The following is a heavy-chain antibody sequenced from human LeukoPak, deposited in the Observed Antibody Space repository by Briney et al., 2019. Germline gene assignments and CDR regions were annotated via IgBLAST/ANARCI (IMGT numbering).Heavy chain of an antibody. CDR1: GYTFTGYY. CDR2: INPNSGGT. Sequence: ASVKVSCKASGYTFTGYYMHWVRQAPGQGLEWMGRINPNSGGTNYAQKFQGRVTMTRDTSISTAYMELSRPRSDDTAVYYCARALLPYYYDSSGYYYEDYWGQGTLVTVSS. J-gene: IGHJ4*02. CDR3: ARALLPYYYDSSGYYYEDY. V-gene: IGHV1-2*06. D-gene: IGHD3-22*01.